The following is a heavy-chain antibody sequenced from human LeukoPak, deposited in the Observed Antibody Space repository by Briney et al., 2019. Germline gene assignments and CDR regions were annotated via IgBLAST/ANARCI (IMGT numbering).Heavy chain of an antibody. CDR1: GYSISSGYY. J-gene: IGHJ6*03. D-gene: IGHD2-21*01. Sequence: PSETLSLTCTVSGYSISSGYYWGWIRQPPGKGLEWIGSVYHSGSTYYNPCLKSRVTISVDTSKNQFSLKLSSVTAADTAVYYCARALGEKTYYYYYYMDVWGKGTTVTISS. CDR2: VYHSGST. V-gene: IGHV4-38-2*02. CDR3: ARALGEKTYYYYYYMDV.